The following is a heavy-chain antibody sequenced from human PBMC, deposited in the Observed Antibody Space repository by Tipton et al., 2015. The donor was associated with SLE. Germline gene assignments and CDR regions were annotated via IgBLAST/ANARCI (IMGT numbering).Heavy chain of an antibody. CDR2: INSDGSST. J-gene: IGHJ3*02. CDR3: ARRPSGYCSSTSCYTSAFDI. D-gene: IGHD2-2*02. Sequence: SLRLSCAASGFTLSSYWMHWVRQAPGKGLVWVSRINSDGSSTSYADSVKGRFTISRDNAKNTLYLQMNSLRAEDTAVYYCARRPSGYCSSTSCYTSAFDIWGQGTMVTVS. V-gene: IGHV3-74*01. CDR1: GFTLSSYW.